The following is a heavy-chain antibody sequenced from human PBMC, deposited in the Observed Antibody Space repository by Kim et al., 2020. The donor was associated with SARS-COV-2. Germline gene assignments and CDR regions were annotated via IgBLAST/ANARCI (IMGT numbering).Heavy chain of an antibody. J-gene: IGHJ4*02. D-gene: IGHD6-19*01. CDR3: TTSYNSGWYSVDY. Sequence: GGSLRLSCAASGFTFISAWVSWVRQAPGKGLEWVGRITNIHKGGATDYAAPVKGRFTISSDDSKNTLYLQMNSLNTEDTGVYYCTTSYNSGWYSVDYWGQGTLVTVSS. CDR2: ITNIHKGGAT. V-gene: IGHV3-15*01. CDR1: GFTFISAW.